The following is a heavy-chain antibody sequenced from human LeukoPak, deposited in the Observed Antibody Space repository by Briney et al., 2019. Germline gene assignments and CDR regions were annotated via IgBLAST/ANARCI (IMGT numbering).Heavy chain of an antibody. CDR3: VRDWDHFDFDS. V-gene: IGHV3-74*01. Sequence: GGSLRLSCAASGFTFSNYWMHWVRQAPGKGLVWVSRIKGDGSHTIYADSVKGRFTISRDNARNTLYLQMKSLRAEDTAVYYCVRDWDHFDFDSWGLGTLVTVSS. CDR2: IKGDGSHT. D-gene: IGHD3-9*01. CDR1: GFTFSNYW. J-gene: IGHJ5*01.